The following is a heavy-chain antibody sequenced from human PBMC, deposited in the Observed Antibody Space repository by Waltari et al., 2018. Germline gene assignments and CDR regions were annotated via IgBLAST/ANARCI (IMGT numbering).Heavy chain of an antibody. J-gene: IGHJ6*02. CDR2: ISTFNGDA. Sequence: QDQLVQSGPEVKKPGASLKVSCKTSSYRFTSYGLTWVRQAPGQGLEWMGWISTFNGDAHYAQKFQGRISMTRDTSANSVYLELRSLRSDDTAVYYCARDRPLLCYGGTCYARPNYYYTGMDVWGQGTSVTVSS. CDR3: ARDRPLLCYGGTCYARPNYYYTGMDV. D-gene: IGHD3-22*01. V-gene: IGHV1-18*04. CDR1: SYRFTSYG.